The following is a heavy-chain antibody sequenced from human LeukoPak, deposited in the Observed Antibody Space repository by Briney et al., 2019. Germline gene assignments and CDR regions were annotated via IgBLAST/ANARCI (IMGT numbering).Heavy chain of an antibody. V-gene: IGHV3-7*01. Sequence: GGSLRLSCAASGFTFSSYAMHWVRQAPGKGLEWVANIKQDGSEKYYVDSVKGRFTISRDNAKKSLYLQMNSLRAEDTAVYYCARLDYGRIGYWGQGTLVTVSS. CDR1: GFTFSSYA. CDR3: ARLDYGRIGY. CDR2: IKQDGSEK. D-gene: IGHD4-17*01. J-gene: IGHJ4*02.